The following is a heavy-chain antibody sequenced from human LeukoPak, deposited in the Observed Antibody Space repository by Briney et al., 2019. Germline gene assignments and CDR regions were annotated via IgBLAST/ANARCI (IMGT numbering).Heavy chain of an antibody. CDR3: ANHCSSTSCYGAFDI. CDR1: GFTFDDYA. J-gene: IGHJ3*02. D-gene: IGHD2-2*01. Sequence: PGGSLKPSCAASGFTFDDYAMHWVRQAPGKGLEWVSGISWNSGSIGYADSVKGRFTISRDNAKNSLYLQMNSLRAEDTALYYCANHCSSTSCYGAFDIWGQGTMVTVSS. CDR2: ISWNSGSI. V-gene: IGHV3-9*01.